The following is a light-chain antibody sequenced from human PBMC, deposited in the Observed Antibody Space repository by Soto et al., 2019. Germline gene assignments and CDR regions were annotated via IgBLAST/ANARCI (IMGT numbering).Light chain of an antibody. CDR3: QSYDSSLSGVV. J-gene: IGLJ2*01. Sequence: QSVPTQPHSVSGAPGQRVTISFTGSSSNIGAGYDVHWYQQLPGTAPKLLISGNNNRPSGVPDRFSGSKSGTSASLAITGLQAEDESDYYCQSYDSSLSGVVFGGGTKLTVL. CDR2: GNN. V-gene: IGLV1-40*01. CDR1: SSNIGAGYD.